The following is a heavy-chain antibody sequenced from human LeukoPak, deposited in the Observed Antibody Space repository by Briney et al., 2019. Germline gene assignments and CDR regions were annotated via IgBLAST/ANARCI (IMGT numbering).Heavy chain of an antibody. CDR2: ISDTNDYT. D-gene: IGHD1-14*01. V-gene: IGHV3-23*01. J-gene: IGHJ6*02. CDR1: GFTFRSYA. CDR3: AKGRSRADYDMDV. Sequence: GGSLRLSCAASGFTFRSYAMTWVRQAPGKGLEWVSCISDTNDYTYYRDSVKGRFTVPRGNSKNTLYLQMNSLRAEDTAVYYCAKGRSRADYDMDVWGQGTTVTVSS.